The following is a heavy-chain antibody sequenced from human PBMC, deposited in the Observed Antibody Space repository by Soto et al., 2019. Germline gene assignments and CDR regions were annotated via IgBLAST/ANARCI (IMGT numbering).Heavy chain of an antibody. D-gene: IGHD2-2*01. J-gene: IGHJ6*02. V-gene: IGHV1-69*01. Sequence: QVQLVQSGAEVKKPGSSVKVSCKASGGTFSSYAISWVRQAPGQGLEWMGGIIPIFGTANYAQKFQGRVTITADESTSTAYMELSSLRSEDTAVYYCAREGVVPAASLYYYYGMDVWGQGTTVTVSS. CDR1: GGTFSSYA. CDR3: AREGVVPAASLYYYYGMDV. CDR2: IIPIFGTA.